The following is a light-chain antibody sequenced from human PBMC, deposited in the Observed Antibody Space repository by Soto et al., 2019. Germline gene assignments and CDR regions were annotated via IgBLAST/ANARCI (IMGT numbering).Light chain of an antibody. CDR1: QGISSY. Sequence: DIQLTQSPSFLSASVGDRVTITCRASQGISSYLAWYQQKPGKAPKLLIYAASTLQSGVPSRFSGSGSGTEFTLTISSLQPEDFATYYCQQLNSYRFTFGAGTKVDIK. CDR2: AAS. V-gene: IGKV1-9*01. J-gene: IGKJ3*01. CDR3: QQLNSYRFT.